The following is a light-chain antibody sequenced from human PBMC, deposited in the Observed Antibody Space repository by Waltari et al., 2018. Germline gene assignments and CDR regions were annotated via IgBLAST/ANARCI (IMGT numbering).Light chain of an antibody. CDR2: GAS. Sequence: EIVLTQSPGTLSLSPGERGTLSCRASQSVSRFLAWYQQIPGQPPRLLIYGASTRDTGIPDRFSGSGSGTDFSLTISRLEPEDFAVYYCQKYDRLPATFGQGTKVEIK. CDR1: QSVSRF. J-gene: IGKJ1*01. V-gene: IGKV3-20*01. CDR3: QKYDRLPAT.